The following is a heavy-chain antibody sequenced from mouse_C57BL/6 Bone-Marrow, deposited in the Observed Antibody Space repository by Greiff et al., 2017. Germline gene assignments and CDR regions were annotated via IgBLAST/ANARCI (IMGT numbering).Heavy chain of an antibody. V-gene: IGHV14-2*01. CDR1: GFNIKDYY. CDR3: ALAELYQGGFDY. D-gene: IGHD1-3*01. J-gene: IGHJ3*01. CDR2: IDPEDGGT. Sequence: DVQLQESGAELVKPGASVKLSCTASGFNIKDYYMHWVKQRTEQGLEWIGRIDPEDGGTKYAPKFQGKATLTADTSSNTAYLQLSSLTSEDTAVYYCALAELYQGGFDYWGQGTLVTVSA.